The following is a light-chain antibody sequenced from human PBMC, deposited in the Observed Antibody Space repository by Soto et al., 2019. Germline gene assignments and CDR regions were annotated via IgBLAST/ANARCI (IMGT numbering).Light chain of an antibody. Sequence: DIQMTQSPSSLSAFLGDRVTITCRASQDIGNFLAWYQQKPGKAPKLLIFAASSLQSGVPSRFSGSGSGTEFTLTISSPQPDDFATYYCQQYNDYWTFGQGTKVDNK. V-gene: IGKV1-16*01. CDR3: QQYNDYWT. CDR1: QDIGNF. J-gene: IGKJ1*01. CDR2: AAS.